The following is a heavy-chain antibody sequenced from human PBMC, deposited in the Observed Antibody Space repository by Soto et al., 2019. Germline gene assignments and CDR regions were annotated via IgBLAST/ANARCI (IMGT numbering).Heavy chain of an antibody. CDR3: ARWSYLDY. CDR2: ISGSDGKT. CDR1: GFSFGSFA. Sequence: PGGSLRLSCAAPGFSFGSFALSWVRQAPGKGLEWVSTISGSDGKTFYADSVKGRFSISRDTSQSTLYLQMNSLRADDTAMYYCARWSYLDYWGQGTRVTVYS. J-gene: IGHJ4*02. V-gene: IGHV3-23*01. D-gene: IGHD3-3*01.